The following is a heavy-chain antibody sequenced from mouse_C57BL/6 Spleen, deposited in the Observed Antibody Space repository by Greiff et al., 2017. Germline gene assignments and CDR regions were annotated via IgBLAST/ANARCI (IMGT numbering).Heavy chain of an antibody. CDR3: AREGGFRDYAMDY. CDR1: GYAFTNYL. Sequence: VQLQQSGAELARPGASVKVSCKASGYAFTNYLIEWVKQRPGQGLEWIGVINPGSGGTNYNEKFKGKATLTADKSSSTAYMQLSSLTSEDSAVYFCAREGGFRDYAMDYWGQGTSVTVSS. CDR2: INPGSGGT. V-gene: IGHV1-54*01. D-gene: IGHD3-1*01. J-gene: IGHJ4*01.